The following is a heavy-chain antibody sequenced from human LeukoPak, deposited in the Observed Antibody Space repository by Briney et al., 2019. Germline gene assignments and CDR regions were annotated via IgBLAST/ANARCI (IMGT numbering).Heavy chain of an antibody. J-gene: IGHJ5*02. CDR3: ARIPGTNWFDP. CDR1: GGSISSYY. Sequence: LSETLSLTCTVSGGSISSYYWSWIRQPPGKGLEWIGYNSYSGSTNYNPSLKSRFTISVDTSKNQFSLKLSSVSAADTAVYYCARIPGTNWFDPWGQGTLVTVST. V-gene: IGHV4-59*08. CDR2: NSYSGST.